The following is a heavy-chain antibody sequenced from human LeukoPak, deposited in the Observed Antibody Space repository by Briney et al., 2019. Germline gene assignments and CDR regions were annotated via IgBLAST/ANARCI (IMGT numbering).Heavy chain of an antibody. CDR3: AKGFYCSSSTCLDY. D-gene: IGHD2-2*01. Sequence: GGSLRLSCAASGFTFSSYSMNWVRQAPGKGLEWVSYISSSSSTIYYADSVKGRFTISRDNAKNSLYLQMNSLRAEDTAVYYCAKGFYCSSSTCLDYWGQGTLVTVSS. J-gene: IGHJ4*02. V-gene: IGHV3-48*01. CDR1: GFTFSSYS. CDR2: ISSSSSTI.